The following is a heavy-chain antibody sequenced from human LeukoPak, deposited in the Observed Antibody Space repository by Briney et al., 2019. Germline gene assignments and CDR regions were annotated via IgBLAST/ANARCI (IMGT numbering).Heavy chain of an antibody. CDR3: ARGVRGLQLSYFDY. CDR1: SGSISSGVYY. CDR2: IYYSGST. J-gene: IGHJ4*02. V-gene: IGHV4-31*03. Sequence: SETLSLTCPVASGSISSGVYYWSWIRQHPGKGLEWIGYIYYSGSTYYNPSLKSRVTISVDTSKNQFSLKLSSVTAADTAVYYCARGVRGLQLSYFDYWGQGTLVTVSS. D-gene: IGHD5-24*01.